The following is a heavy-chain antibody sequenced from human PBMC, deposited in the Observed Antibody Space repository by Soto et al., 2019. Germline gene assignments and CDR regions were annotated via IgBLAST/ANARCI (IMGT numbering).Heavy chain of an antibody. J-gene: IGHJ6*02. CDR3: ASVETQRYYYGMDV. CDR2: IIPIFRTA. CDR1: GGTFSSYA. V-gene: IGHV1-69*12. D-gene: IGHD2-15*01. Sequence: QVQLVQSGAEVKKPGSSVKVSCKASGGTFSSYAISWVRQAPGQGLEWMGGIIPIFRTADYAQKFQGRVTITAAEYTTTAKMELKRLRSEDTAVYYCASVETQRYYYGMDVWGQGTPVTVSS.